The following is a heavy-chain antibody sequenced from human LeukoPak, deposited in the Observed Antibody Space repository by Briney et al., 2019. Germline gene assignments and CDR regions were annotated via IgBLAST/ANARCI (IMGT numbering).Heavy chain of an antibody. CDR3: AREGKVGAKVFDAFDI. J-gene: IGHJ3*02. Sequence: PGGSLRLSCAASGFTFSSYAMSWVRQAPGKGLEWVSYISSSGSTIYYADSVKGRFTISRDNAKNSLYLQMNSLRAEDTAVYYCAREGKVGAKVFDAFDIWGQGTMVTVSS. V-gene: IGHV3-48*04. CDR2: ISSSGSTI. D-gene: IGHD1-26*01. CDR1: GFTFSSYA.